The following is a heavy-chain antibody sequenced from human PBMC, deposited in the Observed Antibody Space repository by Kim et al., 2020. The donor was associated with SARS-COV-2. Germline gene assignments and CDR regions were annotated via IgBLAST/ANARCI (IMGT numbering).Heavy chain of an antibody. D-gene: IGHD3-22*01. Sequence: LSLTCAASGFTFSSYSMNWVRQAPGKGLEWVSSISSSSSYIYYADSVKGRFTISRDNAKNSLYLQMNSLRAEDTAVYYCASLYYDSSGYTINDYWGQGTLVTVSS. CDR3: ASLYYDSSGYTINDY. CDR2: ISSSSSYI. V-gene: IGHV3-21*01. CDR1: GFTFSSYS. J-gene: IGHJ4*02.